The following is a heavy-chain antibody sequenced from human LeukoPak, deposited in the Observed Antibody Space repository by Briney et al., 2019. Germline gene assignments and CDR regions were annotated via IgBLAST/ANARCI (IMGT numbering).Heavy chain of an antibody. CDR2: IRYDGSNE. J-gene: IGHJ6*03. CDR3: AQDENYYGSGRVNYYFYMAV. D-gene: IGHD3-10*01. Sequence: PGGSLRLSCAASGFTFSNYGMHWVRQAPGKGLEWVAFIRYDGSNEYYADSVKGRFTISRDNSKNTLSLQMNSLKPEDTAVYYCAQDENYYGSGRVNYYFYMAVWGKGTTVTISS. CDR1: GFTFSNYG. V-gene: IGHV3-30*02.